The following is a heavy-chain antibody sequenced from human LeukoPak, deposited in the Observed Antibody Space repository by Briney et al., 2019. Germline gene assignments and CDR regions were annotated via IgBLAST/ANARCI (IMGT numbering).Heavy chain of an antibody. CDR2: IYYSGST. D-gene: IGHD6-13*01. V-gene: IGHV4-59*01. Sequence: SETLSLTCTVSGGSINSYYWSWIRQPPGKGLEWIGYIYYSGSTNYNPSLKSRLTISVDTSRNQFSLKLSSVTAADTAVYYCAKIGYGSSWYFIGSGNNIDYWGQGTLVTVSS. J-gene: IGHJ4*02. CDR3: AKIGYGSSWYFIGSGNNIDY. CDR1: GGSINSYY.